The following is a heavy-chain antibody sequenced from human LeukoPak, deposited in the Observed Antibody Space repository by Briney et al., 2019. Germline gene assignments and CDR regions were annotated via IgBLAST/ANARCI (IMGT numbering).Heavy chain of an antibody. CDR2: INQSGTT. V-gene: IGHV4-34*01. CDR3: ARGLRLPSRSTPAVPHV. CDR1: GGFLSDYH. D-gene: IGHD2/OR15-2a*01. Sequence: SETLSLTCAVYGGFLSDYHWNWLRQPPGKGLEWIGEINQSGTTNYNPSLKSRVTISVDTSKNQFSLRLSSVTAADTAVYYCARGLRLPSRSTPAVPHVWGKGTTVTVSA. J-gene: IGHJ6*04.